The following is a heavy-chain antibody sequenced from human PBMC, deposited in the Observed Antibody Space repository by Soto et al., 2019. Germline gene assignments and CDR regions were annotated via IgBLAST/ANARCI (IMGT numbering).Heavy chain of an antibody. CDR2: IYYSGST. V-gene: IGHV4-30-4*01. CDR1: GGSISIGVYY. CDR3: ARDWGIAAADYYYYGMDV. D-gene: IGHD6-13*01. J-gene: IGHJ6*02. Sequence: SETLSLTCTVSGGSISIGVYYWSWIRQPPGKGLEWIGYIYYSGSTYYNPSLKSRVTISVDTSKNQFSLKLSSVTAADTAVYYCARDWGIAAADYYYYGMDVWGQGTTVTVSS.